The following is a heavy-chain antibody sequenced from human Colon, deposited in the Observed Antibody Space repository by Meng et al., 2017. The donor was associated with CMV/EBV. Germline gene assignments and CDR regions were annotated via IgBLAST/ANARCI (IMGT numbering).Heavy chain of an antibody. D-gene: IGHD3-3*01. Sequence: SDTLSLTCTVSGGSISSRSYYWGWIRQPPGKGLEWIGSIYYSGSTYYNPSLKSRVTISVDTSKNQFSLKLSSVTAADTAVYYCARDLRYYDFWSGYIDYWGQGTMVTVSS. CDR1: GGSISSRSYY. CDR3: ARDLRYYDFWSGYIDY. J-gene: IGHJ4*02. CDR2: IYYSGST. V-gene: IGHV4-39*07.